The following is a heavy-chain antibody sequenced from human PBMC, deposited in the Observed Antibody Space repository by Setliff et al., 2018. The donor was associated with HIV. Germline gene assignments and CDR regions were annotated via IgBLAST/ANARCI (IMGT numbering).Heavy chain of an antibody. J-gene: IGHJ4*02. D-gene: IGHD5-12*01. CDR2: IHYSGST. CDR3: ARQVSIPGVAITPVDY. Sequence: KTSETLSLTCTVSGGSISNYYWSWIRQSPEKGLEWIGYIHYSGSTNYNPSLKSRVTISVDTSKHQISLKLSSVTAADTAIYYCARQVSIPGVAITPVDYWGQGALVTVSS. V-gene: IGHV4-59*08. CDR1: GGSISNYY.